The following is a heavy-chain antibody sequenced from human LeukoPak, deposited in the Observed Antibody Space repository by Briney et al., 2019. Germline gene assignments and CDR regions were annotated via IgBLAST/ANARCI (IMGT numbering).Heavy chain of an antibody. Sequence: GGSLRLSCAASGFTFSSYSMNWVRQAPGKGLEWVSSISSRSSYIYYADSVKGRFTISRDNAKNSLYLQMNSLRAEDTAVYYCAGGYCSSTSCPADLDYWGQGTLVTVSS. CDR2: ISSRSSYI. V-gene: IGHV3-21*01. J-gene: IGHJ4*02. CDR1: GFTFSSYS. D-gene: IGHD2-2*01. CDR3: AGGYCSSTSCPADLDY.